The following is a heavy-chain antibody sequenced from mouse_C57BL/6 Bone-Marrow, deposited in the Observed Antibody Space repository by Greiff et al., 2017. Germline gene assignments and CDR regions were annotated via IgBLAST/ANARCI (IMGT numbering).Heavy chain of an antibody. CDR1: GFTFSSYA. D-gene: IGHD1-1*01. Sequence: EVQRVESGGGLVKPGGSLKLSCAASGFTFSSYAMSWVRQTPEKRLEWVATISDGGSYTYYPDNVKGRFTISRDKAKNNLYLQMSHLKSEDTAMYYCARDRVYYGSSFWFAYWGQGTLVTVSA. CDR2: ISDGGSYT. V-gene: IGHV5-4*01. J-gene: IGHJ3*01. CDR3: ARDRVYYGSSFWFAY.